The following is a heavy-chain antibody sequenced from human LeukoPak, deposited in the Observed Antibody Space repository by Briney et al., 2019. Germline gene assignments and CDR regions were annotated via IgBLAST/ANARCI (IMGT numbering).Heavy chain of an antibody. V-gene: IGHV4-59*01. J-gene: IGHJ4*02. CDR2: IYYSGST. D-gene: IGHD4-17*01. CDR1: GGSISSYY. Sequence: SETLSLTCTVSGGSISSYYWSWIRQPPGKGLEWIGYIYYSGSTNYNPSLKSRVTISVDTSKNQFSLKLSSVTAADTAVYYCARGPYGKLDYWGRGTLVTVSS. CDR3: ARGPYGKLDY.